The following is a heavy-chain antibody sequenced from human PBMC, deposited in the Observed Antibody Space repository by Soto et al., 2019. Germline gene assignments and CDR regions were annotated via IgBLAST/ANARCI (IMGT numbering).Heavy chain of an antibody. Sequence: QITLKESGPTLVKPTQTLTLTCTFSGFSLSTSGVCVAWIRQPPGKALEWLALIYWEDDKRYRPSLESRLTITKDTSKTQVVRTMTNMDSVDTATYYCAYLPCSGGSCYWFSFSGMDVWGQGTTVTVSS. CDR3: AYLPCSGGSCYWFSFSGMDV. CDR1: GFSLSTSGVC. J-gene: IGHJ6*02. CDR2: IYWEDDK. D-gene: IGHD2-15*01. V-gene: IGHV2-5*02.